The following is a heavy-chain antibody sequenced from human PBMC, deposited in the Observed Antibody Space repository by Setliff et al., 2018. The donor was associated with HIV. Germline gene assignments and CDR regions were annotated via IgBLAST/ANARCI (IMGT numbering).Heavy chain of an antibody. CDR3: ARGSRGYSYAYYYYYMDV. CDR1: GGSISSYY. J-gene: IGHJ6*03. Sequence: SETLSLTCTVSGGSISSYYWSWIRQPPGKGLEWIGYIYYSGTTNYNPSLKSRVTISVDTSKNHFSLKLSPVTAADTAVYYCARGSRGYSYAYYYYYMDVWGKGTTVTVSS. D-gene: IGHD5-18*01. CDR2: IYYSGTT. V-gene: IGHV4-59*08.